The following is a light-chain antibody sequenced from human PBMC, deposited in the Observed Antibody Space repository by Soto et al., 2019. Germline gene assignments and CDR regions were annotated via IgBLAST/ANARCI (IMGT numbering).Light chain of an antibody. CDR3: QQYGYPQLT. CDR1: QSISSNY. V-gene: IGKV3-20*01. Sequence: EIVLTQSPGTLSLSPGETVTLSCRASQSISSNYVAWFQHKPGQAPRLPIYGASSRAPGIPERFSGSGSGTDFSLTINRLEPEDSAVFYCQQYGYPQLTFGGGTKVEIK. J-gene: IGKJ4*01. CDR2: GAS.